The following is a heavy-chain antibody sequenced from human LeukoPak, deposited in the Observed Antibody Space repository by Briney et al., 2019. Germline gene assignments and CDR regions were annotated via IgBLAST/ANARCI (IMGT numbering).Heavy chain of an antibody. J-gene: IGHJ4*02. Sequence: SVKVSCKASGFTFTRSAVQWVRQARGQGLEWIGWIVVGSGDTNYAQKFQERVTITRDMSTSTAYMELSSLRSEDTAVYYCAAARGATIELLDYWGQGTLVAVSS. CDR2: IVVGSGDT. CDR3: AAARGATIELLDY. CDR1: GFTFTRSA. D-gene: IGHD5-12*01. V-gene: IGHV1-58*01.